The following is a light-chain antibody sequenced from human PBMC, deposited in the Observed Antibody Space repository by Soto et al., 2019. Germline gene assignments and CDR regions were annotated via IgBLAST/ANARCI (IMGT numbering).Light chain of an antibody. CDR1: SSDVGTYNF. CDR3: SSYTSSSTLVV. CDR2: DVS. Sequence: QSVLTQPASVSGSPGQSITISCTGTSSDVGTYNFVSWYQQHPGTVPKLIIVDVSNRPSGVSHRFSGSKSGNTASLTISGLQAEDEADYYCSSYTSSSTLVVFGGGTKVTVL. J-gene: IGLJ3*02. V-gene: IGLV2-14*03.